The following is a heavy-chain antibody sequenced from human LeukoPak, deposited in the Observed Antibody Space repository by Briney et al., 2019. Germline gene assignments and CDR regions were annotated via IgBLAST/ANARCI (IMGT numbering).Heavy chain of an antibody. Sequence: GGSLRLSCVVSGFTVSGDYISWFRQAPGKGLEWVSVLYYGVSTFYKDSVRGRFTTSGDKFKNTVYLQMNSLRAEDAAVYYCARGRQNYGDYPYWGQGTLVTVSS. CDR2: LYYGVST. CDR1: GFTVSGDY. V-gene: IGHV3-53*01. D-gene: IGHD4-17*01. CDR3: ARGRQNYGDYPY. J-gene: IGHJ4*02.